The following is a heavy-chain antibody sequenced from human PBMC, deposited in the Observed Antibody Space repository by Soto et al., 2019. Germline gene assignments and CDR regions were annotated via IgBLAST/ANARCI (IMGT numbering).Heavy chain of an antibody. V-gene: IGHV4-30-2*01. CDR3: ARALSGRSSDTFDI. CDR2: IYHSGST. J-gene: IGHJ3*02. D-gene: IGHD1-26*01. Sequence: QLQLQESGSGLVKPSQTLSLTCVVSGGSISSGGYSWSWIRQPPGKGLEWIGYIYHSGSTYYNPSLKRRVTISVDRSKNQFSLKLSSVTAADTAVYYCARALSGRSSDTFDIWGQGTMVTVSS. CDR1: GGSISSGGYS.